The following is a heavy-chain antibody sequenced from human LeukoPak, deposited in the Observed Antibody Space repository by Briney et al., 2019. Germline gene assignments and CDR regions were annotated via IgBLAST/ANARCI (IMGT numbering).Heavy chain of an antibody. CDR1: GGSISGYY. CDR3: ARDTSGSSWPRSEYYYYYMDV. D-gene: IGHD6-13*01. J-gene: IGHJ6*03. CDR2: RYYMRGA. V-gene: IGHV4-59*12. Sequence: SETLSLTCTVSGGSISGYYWNWSRQPPGKGVEWIGNRYYMRGAGYKSSLKSRVTTPVDTSRNQFSLKLSSVTAADTAVYYCARDTSGSSWPRSEYYYYYMDVWGKGTTVTVSS.